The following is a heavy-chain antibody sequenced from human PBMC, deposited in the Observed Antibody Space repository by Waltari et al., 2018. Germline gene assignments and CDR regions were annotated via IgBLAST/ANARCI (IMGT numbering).Heavy chain of an antibody. CDR1: GFTVSSNY. CDR2: IYSGGST. V-gene: IGHV3-53*01. CDR3: ARAILYSSSWYFDY. D-gene: IGHD6-13*01. Sequence: EVQLVESGGGLIQPGGSLRLSCAASGFTVSSNYMSWVRQAPGKGLEWVSVIYSGGSTYYADSVKGRFTISRDNSKNTLYLQMNSLRAEDTAVYYCARAILYSSSWYFDYWGQGTLVTVSS. J-gene: IGHJ4*02.